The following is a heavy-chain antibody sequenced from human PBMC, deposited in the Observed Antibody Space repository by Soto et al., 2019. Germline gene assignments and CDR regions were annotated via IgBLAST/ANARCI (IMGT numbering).Heavy chain of an antibody. CDR2: ISSSGTTI. CDR1: EFTFSSYE. CDR3: VRFGGAAAGPGDY. J-gene: IGHJ4*02. D-gene: IGHD6-13*01. V-gene: IGHV3-48*03. Sequence: GGSLRLSCVASEFTFSSYEMNWVRQAPGKGLEWVSYISSSGTTIYYTDSVKGRFTISRDNAKKSLYLQMNSLRAEDTAVYYCVRFGGAAAGPGDYWGQGTLVTGS.